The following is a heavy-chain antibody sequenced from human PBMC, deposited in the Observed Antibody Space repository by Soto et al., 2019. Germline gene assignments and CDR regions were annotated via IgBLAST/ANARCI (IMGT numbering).Heavy chain of an antibody. J-gene: IGHJ4*02. CDR1: GGSVSSGGYY. Sequence: QVQLQESGPGLVKPSQTLSLSCTVSGGSVSSGGYYWSWIRQHPGKGLEWIGFIYYSGSTYYNPSLTSRATISDDTSHNQSSLKLSTVTAAYTAVYYWARDPQPGYSGYFDSWGQGTLVTVSS. D-gene: IGHD5-12*01. V-gene: IGHV4-31*03. CDR2: IYYSGST. CDR3: ARDPQPGYSGYFDS.